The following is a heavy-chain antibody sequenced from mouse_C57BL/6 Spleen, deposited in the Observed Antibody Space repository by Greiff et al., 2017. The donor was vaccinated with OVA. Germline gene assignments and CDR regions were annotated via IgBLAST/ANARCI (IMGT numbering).Heavy chain of an antibody. D-gene: IGHD2-1*01. CDR3: ARGGVTTDYAIDY. CDR2: ISSGSSTI. V-gene: IGHV5-17*01. Sequence: DVKLVESGGGLVKPGGSLKLSCAASGFTFSDYGMHWVRQAPEKGLEWVAYISSGSSTIYYADTVKGRFTISRDNAKNTLFLQMTSLRSEDTAMYYCARGGVTTDYAIDYWGQGTSVTVSS. CDR1: GFTFSDYG. J-gene: IGHJ4*01.